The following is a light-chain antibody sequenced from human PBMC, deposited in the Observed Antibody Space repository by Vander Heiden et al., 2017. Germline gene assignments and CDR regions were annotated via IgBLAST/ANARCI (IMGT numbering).Light chain of an antibody. Sequence: AIRMTQSPSSFSASTGDRVTITCRASQGLSNLLAWYQQKPGKAPKLLIYGASTLESGVSSRFSGSGSGTDFTLTITYLQSEDYATYYCQQYYRYPLTFGGGTKVEIK. V-gene: IGKV1-8*01. CDR1: QGLSNL. CDR3: QQYYRYPLT. J-gene: IGKJ4*01. CDR2: GAS.